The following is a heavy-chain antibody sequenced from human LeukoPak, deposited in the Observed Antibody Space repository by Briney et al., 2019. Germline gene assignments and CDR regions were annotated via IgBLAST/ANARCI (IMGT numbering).Heavy chain of an antibody. J-gene: IGHJ3*02. V-gene: IGHV3-53*01. CDR1: GFVVSSKY. CDR2: MLQGGST. CDR3: AKGATVFDAFDI. D-gene: IGHD4-17*01. Sequence: GGSLRLSCAASGFVVSSKYMTWVRLAPGRGPEWVSLMLQGGSTYYADSVKGRFTISRDNSKNTLYLQMNSLRAEDTAVYYCAKGATVFDAFDIWGQGTVVTVSS.